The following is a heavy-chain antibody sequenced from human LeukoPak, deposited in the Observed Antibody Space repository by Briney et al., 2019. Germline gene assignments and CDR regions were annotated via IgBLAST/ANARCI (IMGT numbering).Heavy chain of an antibody. CDR2: INHSGST. J-gene: IGHJ4*02. V-gene: IGHV4-34*01. Sequence: SETLSLTCAVYSGSFSGYYWSWIRQPPGKGLEWIGEINHSGSTNYNPSLKSRVTISVDTSKNQFSLKLSSVTAADTAVYYCARSPYGGPTFFDYWGQGTLVTVSS. CDR1: SGSFSGYY. CDR3: ARSPYGGPTFFDY. D-gene: IGHD4-23*01.